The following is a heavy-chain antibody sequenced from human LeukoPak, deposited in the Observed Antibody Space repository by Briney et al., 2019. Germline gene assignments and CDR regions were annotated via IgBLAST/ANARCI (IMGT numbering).Heavy chain of an antibody. J-gene: IGHJ4*02. CDR2: IDHSGTT. CDR1: GGSFTGFY. V-gene: IGHV4-34*01. CDR3: ARARKTFGVVVSPSNYFDQ. D-gene: IGHD3-3*01. Sequence: SETLSLTCAAYGGSFTGFYWNWVRQTPEEGLEWIGEIDHSGTTNYNPSLKSRLTISVDTPKTQFSLHLTSVTAADTAVYYCARARKTFGVVVSPSNYFDQWGQGTLVAVSS.